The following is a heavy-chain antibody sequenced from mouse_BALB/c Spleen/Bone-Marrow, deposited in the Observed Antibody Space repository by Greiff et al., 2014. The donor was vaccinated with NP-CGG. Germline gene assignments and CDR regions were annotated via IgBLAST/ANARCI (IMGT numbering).Heavy chain of an antibody. D-gene: IGHD1-2*01. V-gene: IGHV2-9*02. Sequence: VMLVESGPGLVALSQTLSITCTVSGFSLTSYGVHWVRQSPGKGLEWLGVIWAGGSTNYNSALMSRLSISKDNSKSQVFLKMNSLQTDDTAMYYCARYYYGFLDYWGQGTTLTVSS. CDR3: ARYYYGFLDY. CDR1: GFSLTSYG. CDR2: IWAGGST. J-gene: IGHJ2*01.